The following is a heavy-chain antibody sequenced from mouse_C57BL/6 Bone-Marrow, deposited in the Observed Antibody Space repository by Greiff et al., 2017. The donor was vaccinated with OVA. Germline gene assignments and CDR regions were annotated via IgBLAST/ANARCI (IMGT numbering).Heavy chain of an antibody. J-gene: IGHJ2*01. Sequence: VQLQQSGAELVRPGASVKLSCTASGFNITDDYMHWVKQRPEQGLEWIGWIDPENGDTEYASKFQGKATITADTSSNTAYLQLSSLTSEDTAVYYCTMVTTSDYWGQGTTLTVSS. D-gene: IGHD2-2*01. CDR3: TMVTTSDY. CDR2: IDPENGDT. V-gene: IGHV14-4*01. CDR1: GFNITDDY.